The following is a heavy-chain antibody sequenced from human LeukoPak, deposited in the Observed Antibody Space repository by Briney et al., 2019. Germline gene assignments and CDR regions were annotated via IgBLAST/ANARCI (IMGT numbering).Heavy chain of an antibody. CDR2: INHSGST. V-gene: IGHV4-34*01. D-gene: IGHD2-15*01. J-gene: IGHJ4*02. CDR3: ARALPYCSGGSCYLSVRNDY. Sequence: SETLSLTCAVYGGSFSGYYWSWIRQPPGKGLEWIGEINHSGSTNYNPSLKSRVTISEDTPKNQFSLKLSSVTAADTAVYYCARALPYCSGGSCYLSVRNDYWGQGTLVTVSS. CDR1: GGSFSGYY.